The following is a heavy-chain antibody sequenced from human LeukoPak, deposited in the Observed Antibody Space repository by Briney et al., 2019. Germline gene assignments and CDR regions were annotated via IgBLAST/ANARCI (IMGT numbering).Heavy chain of an antibody. CDR1: GSSISNFH. CDR3: ARLREGYCSSTSCYDSWFDP. D-gene: IGHD2-2*01. CDR2: IYTSGST. J-gene: IGHJ5*02. V-gene: IGHV4-4*07. Sequence: PSETLSLTCTASGSSISNFHWSWIRQPAGEGLEWIGRIYTSGSTKYNPSLKSRVTMSLDTSKNQFSLRLSSVSAADTAVYYCARLREGYCSSTSCYDSWFDPWGQGTLVTVSS.